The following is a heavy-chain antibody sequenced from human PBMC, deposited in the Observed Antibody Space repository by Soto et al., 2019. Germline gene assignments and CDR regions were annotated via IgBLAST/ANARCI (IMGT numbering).Heavy chain of an antibody. D-gene: IGHD2-2*01. V-gene: IGHV1-69*02. Sequence: QVQLVQSGAEVKKPGSSVKVSCKASGGTFSSYTISWVRQAPGQGLEWMGRIIPILGIANYAQKFQGRVTITADKSTSTAYMELSSLRSEDTAVYYCATGYCSSTSCYAERDYYYYYMDVCGKGTTVTVSS. CDR1: GGTFSSYT. J-gene: IGHJ6*03. CDR2: IIPILGIA. CDR3: ATGYCSSTSCYAERDYYYYYMDV.